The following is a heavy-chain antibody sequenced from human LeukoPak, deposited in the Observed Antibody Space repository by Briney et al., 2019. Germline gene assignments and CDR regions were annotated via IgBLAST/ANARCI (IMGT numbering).Heavy chain of an antibody. J-gene: IGHJ4*02. CDR3: ARDYSSSWYALGY. Sequence: GGSLRLSCAASGFTFSSYAMSWVRQAPGKGLEWVSAISGSGGSTYYADSVKGRFTISRDNSKNTLYLQMNSLRAEDTAVYYCARDYSSSWYALGYWGQGTLVTVSS. CDR1: GFTFSSYA. D-gene: IGHD6-13*01. CDR2: ISGSGGST. V-gene: IGHV3-23*01.